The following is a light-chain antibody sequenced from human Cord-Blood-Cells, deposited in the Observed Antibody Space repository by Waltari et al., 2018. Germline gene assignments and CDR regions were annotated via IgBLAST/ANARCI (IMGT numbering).Light chain of an antibody. J-gene: IGLJ1*01. CDR1: RRDVGGYNY. CDR2: DVS. V-gene: IGLV2-14*03. Sequence: QSALTQPASVSGSPGQSITISCTGTRRDVGGYNYVPSYQQPPGKAPKLTIYDVSNRPSVVSNRFSGSKSGNTASLTISGLQAEDEADYYCSSYTSSSTLDVFGTGTKVTVL. CDR3: SSYTSSSTLDV.